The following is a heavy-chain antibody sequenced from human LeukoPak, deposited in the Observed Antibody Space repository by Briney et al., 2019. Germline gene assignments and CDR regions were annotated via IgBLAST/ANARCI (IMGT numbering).Heavy chain of an antibody. CDR3: ARDNIANGDLDYLDY. CDR2: ISNSGSIM. D-gene: IGHD4-17*01. Sequence: GGSLRLSCAASGFTFSTYEMNWIRQAPGKGLEWVSYISNSGSIMYYADSVKGRFTISRDNAKNSLYLQMNSLRAEDTAVYYCARDNIANGDLDYLDYWGQGALVTVSS. V-gene: IGHV3-48*03. CDR1: GFTFSTYE. J-gene: IGHJ4*02.